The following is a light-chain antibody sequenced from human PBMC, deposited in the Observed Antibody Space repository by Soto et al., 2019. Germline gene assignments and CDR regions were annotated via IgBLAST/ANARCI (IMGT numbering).Light chain of an antibody. CDR3: TSFSSTTPIV. CDR1: SSDIGAYNY. Sequence: QSALTQPASVSGSPGQSIIISCTGTSSDIGAYNYVAWYQHHPGKAPKLMIYDVNSRPSRVSNRFSGSKSGNTASLTISGLQPEDEADYYCTSFSSTTPIVFGGGTKLTVL. CDR2: DVN. V-gene: IGLV2-14*03. J-gene: IGLJ3*02.